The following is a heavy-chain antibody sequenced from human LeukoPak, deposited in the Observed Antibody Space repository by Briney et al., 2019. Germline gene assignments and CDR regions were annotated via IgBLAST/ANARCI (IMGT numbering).Heavy chain of an antibody. CDR3: ARDGGYSGSYRLDY. CDR2: ISSSSSYI. CDR1: GFTLSSYS. J-gene: IGHJ4*02. Sequence: GGSLRLSCAASGFTLSSYSMNWVRQAPGKGLEWVSSISSSSSYIYYADSVKGRFTISRDNAKNSLHLQMNSLRAEDTAVYYCARDGGYSGSYRLDYWGQGTLVTVSS. D-gene: IGHD1-26*01. V-gene: IGHV3-21*01.